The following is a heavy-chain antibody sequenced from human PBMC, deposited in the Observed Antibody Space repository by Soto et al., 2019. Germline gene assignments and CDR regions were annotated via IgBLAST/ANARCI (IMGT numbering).Heavy chain of an antibody. CDR1: GFAISRGYY. J-gene: IGHJ4*02. D-gene: IGHD1-1*01. CDR2: IYPSVSS. CDR3: ARERVGTTFFDN. V-gene: IGHV4-38-2*02. Sequence: SEPLSLTCSVAGFAISRGYYWSWVRQPPGKGLEWIGSIYPSVSSYHNPSLETRVRLSIDTSKNQFTLNLTSVTAADTALYYCARERVGTTFFDNWGQGIQVTVS.